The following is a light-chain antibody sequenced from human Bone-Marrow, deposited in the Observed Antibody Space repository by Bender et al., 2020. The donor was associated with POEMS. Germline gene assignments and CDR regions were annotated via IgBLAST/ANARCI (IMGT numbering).Light chain of an antibody. J-gene: IGLJ3*02. CDR1: STDVGRYNY. CDR2: DVN. CDR3: VAWDASLNGWV. V-gene: IGLV2-11*01. Sequence: QSALSQPRSVSGSPGHSVTISCTETSTDVGRYNYVSWYQHHPGKAPKLLIYDVNERPSGVPDRFSGSKSGTSASLAITGLQSDDEAIYFCVAWDASLNGWVFGGGTKLTVL.